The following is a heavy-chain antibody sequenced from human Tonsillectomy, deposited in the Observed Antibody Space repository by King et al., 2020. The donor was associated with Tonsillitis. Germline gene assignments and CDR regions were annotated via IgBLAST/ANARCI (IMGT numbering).Heavy chain of an antibody. J-gene: IGHJ4*02. CDR2: IYYSGST. V-gene: IGHV4-39*01. CDR3: ARLEEWELRGPDY. Sequence: LQLQESGPGLVKPSETLSLTCTVSGDSISSSSYYWGWIRQPPGKGLEWIGTIYYSGSTYYNPSLKSRVTISVDTSKNQFSLKLSSVTAADTAVYYCARLEEWELRGPDYWGQGTLVTVSS. D-gene: IGHD1-26*01. CDR1: GDSISSSSYY.